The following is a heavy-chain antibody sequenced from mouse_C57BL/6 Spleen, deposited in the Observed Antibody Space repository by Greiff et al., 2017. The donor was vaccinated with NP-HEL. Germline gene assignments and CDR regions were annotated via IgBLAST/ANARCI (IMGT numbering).Heavy chain of an antibody. Sequence: EVMLVESGGGLVKPGGSLKLSCAASGFTFSDYGMHWVRQAPENGLEWVAYISSGSSTIYYADTVKGRFTIPRDTAKNTPFLQLTSLSSEDTAMYYCARDYYGSSYPYYFDYWGQGTTLTVSS. CDR2: ISSGSSTI. CDR3: ARDYYGSSYPYYFDY. CDR1: GFTFSDYG. J-gene: IGHJ2*01. D-gene: IGHD1-1*01. V-gene: IGHV5-17*01.